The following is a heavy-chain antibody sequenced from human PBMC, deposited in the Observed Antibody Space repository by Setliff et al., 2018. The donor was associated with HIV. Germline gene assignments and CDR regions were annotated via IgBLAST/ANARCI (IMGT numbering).Heavy chain of an antibody. J-gene: IGHJ4*02. CDR3: ARLTTTYYYDSSAYYHPV. Sequence: KTSETLSLTCAVYGGSFSGYYWSWIRQPPGKGLEWIGEINHSGGTNYNPSLKSRVTISVDTSKNQFSLKLSSVTAADTAVFYCARLTTTYYYDSSAYYHPVWGQGTLVTVSS. CDR2: INHSGGT. V-gene: IGHV4-34*01. D-gene: IGHD3-22*01. CDR1: GGSFSGYY.